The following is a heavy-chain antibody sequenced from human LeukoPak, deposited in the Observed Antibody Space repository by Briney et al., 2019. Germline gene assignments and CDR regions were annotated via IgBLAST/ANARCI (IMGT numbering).Heavy chain of an antibody. CDR2: ISGSGDST. D-gene: IGHD5-18*01. V-gene: IGHV3-23*01. Sequence: GGSLRLSCAASGFTFSSYAMGWVRQAPGKGLEWVSTISGSGDSTYYADSVKGRFTISRDNSKNTLYLQMNSLRAEDTAVYYCARDRGYSCGYWGQGTLVTVSS. CDR1: GFTFSSYA. CDR3: ARDRGYSCGY. J-gene: IGHJ4*02.